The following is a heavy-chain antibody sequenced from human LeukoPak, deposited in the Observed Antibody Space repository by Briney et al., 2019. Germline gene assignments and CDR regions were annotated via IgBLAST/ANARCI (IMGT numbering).Heavy chain of an antibody. D-gene: IGHD3-10*01. V-gene: IGHV3-74*01. CDR1: GFTFSSYW. CDR3: ARGSYYGSGSYYTL. J-gene: IGHJ4*02. Sequence: GGSLRLSCAASGFTFSSYWMHWVRHAPGKGLVWVSRINSDGSSTSYADSVKGRFTISRDNAKNTLYLQMNSLRAEDTAVYYCARGSYYGSGSYYTLWGQGTLVTVSS. CDR2: INSDGSST.